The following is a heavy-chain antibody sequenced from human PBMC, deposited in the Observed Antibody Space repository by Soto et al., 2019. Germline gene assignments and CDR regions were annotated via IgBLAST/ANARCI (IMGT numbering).Heavy chain of an antibody. D-gene: IGHD3-22*01. Sequence: QVQLVQSGAEVKKPGASVKVSCKASGDTFTSYGISWVRQAPGQGLEWMGWIRAYNGNTNYAQKLQGRVTMTTDTSTSTAYMELRSLRSDDTAVYYCAREGTNYYDSSGGRYWGQGTLVTVSS. CDR3: AREGTNYYDSSGGRY. V-gene: IGHV1-18*01. CDR2: IRAYNGNT. CDR1: GDTFTSYG. J-gene: IGHJ4*02.